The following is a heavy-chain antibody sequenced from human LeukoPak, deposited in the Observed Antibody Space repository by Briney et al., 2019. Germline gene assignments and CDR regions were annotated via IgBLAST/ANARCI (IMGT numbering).Heavy chain of an antibody. CDR3: ARDSSGLDFDP. CDR2: IYSSGST. Sequence: MPSETLSLTCTVSGGSISSGSYYWSWIRQPAGKGLEWIGRIYSSGSTNYNPSLKSRVTISVDTSKNQFSLKLSSVTAADTAVYYCARDSSGLDFDPWGQGTLVTVSS. D-gene: IGHD3-22*01. CDR1: GGSISSGSYY. V-gene: IGHV4-61*02. J-gene: IGHJ5*02.